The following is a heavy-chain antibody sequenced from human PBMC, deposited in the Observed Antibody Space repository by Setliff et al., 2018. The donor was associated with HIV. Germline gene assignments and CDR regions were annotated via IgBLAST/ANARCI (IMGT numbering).Heavy chain of an antibody. CDR2: VHPSGSI. Sequence: SETLSLTCAVSGVSFSDDYWSWVRQPPGKGLEWIAEVHPSGSINYNSSLKSRVAISVDTSNNQFSLTMTSVTAADTAVYYCARGRDWAKTGDFWGQGALVTVSS. J-gene: IGHJ4*02. CDR1: GVSFSDDY. D-gene: IGHD3-9*01. V-gene: IGHV4-34*01. CDR3: ARGRDWAKTGDF.